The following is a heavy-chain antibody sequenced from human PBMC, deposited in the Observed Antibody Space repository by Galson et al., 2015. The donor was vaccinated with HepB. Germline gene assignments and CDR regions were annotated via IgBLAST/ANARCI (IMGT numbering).Heavy chain of an antibody. CDR2: ISYDGSNK. CDR1: GFTFSSYA. V-gene: IGHV3-30*04. J-gene: IGHJ4*02. Sequence: SLRLSCAASGFTFSSYAMHWVRQAPGKGLEWVAVISYDGSNKYYADSVKGRFTISRDNSENTLYLQMNSLRAEDTAVYYCARANYYDSSGSDYWGQGTLVTVSS. D-gene: IGHD3-22*01. CDR3: ARANYYDSSGSDY.